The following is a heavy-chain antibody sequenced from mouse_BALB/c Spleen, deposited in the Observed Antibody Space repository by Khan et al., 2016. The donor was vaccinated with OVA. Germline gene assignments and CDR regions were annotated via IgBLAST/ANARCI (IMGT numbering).Heavy chain of an antibody. V-gene: IGHV5-6*01. J-gene: IGHJ3*01. CDR3: ASHLSGSFAY. Sequence: VQLKESGGDLVRPGGSLKLSCAASGFTFSAYGMSWVRQSPDKRLEWVATINSDGYYIYYPDSLKGRFLISRDNAKKTPYMQMRNLKSEDTAVYYCASHLSGSFAYWGQGTLVTVSA. CDR1: GFTFSAYG. CDR2: INSDGYYI. D-gene: IGHD1-3*01.